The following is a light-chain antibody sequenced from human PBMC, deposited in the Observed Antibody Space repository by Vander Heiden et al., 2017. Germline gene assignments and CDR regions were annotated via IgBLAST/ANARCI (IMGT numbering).Light chain of an antibody. Sequence: DIQMTHSPSSLSASVGDRVTITCRASQSISSYLNWYQQKPGKAPKLLIYAASSLQSGVPSRFSGSGSGTDFTLTISRLQPEDFATYYCQQCESNPSTFGQGTKVEIK. CDR3: QQCESNPST. J-gene: IGKJ1*01. V-gene: IGKV1-39*01. CDR2: AAS. CDR1: QSISSY.